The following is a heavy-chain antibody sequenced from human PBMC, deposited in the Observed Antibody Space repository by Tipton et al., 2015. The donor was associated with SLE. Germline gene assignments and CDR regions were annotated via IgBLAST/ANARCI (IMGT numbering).Heavy chain of an antibody. CDR3: AREGGSYTAFDY. CDR2: IYSTLST. CDR1: GASISDNY. D-gene: IGHD1-26*01. Sequence: TLSLTCTVSGASISDNYWSWIRQPTGKRLEWIGYIYSTLSTNYNPSLQNRVTISVDTSKNQFSLKLSSVTAADTAVYYCAREGGSYTAFDYWGQGTLVTVSS. J-gene: IGHJ4*02. V-gene: IGHV4-59*01.